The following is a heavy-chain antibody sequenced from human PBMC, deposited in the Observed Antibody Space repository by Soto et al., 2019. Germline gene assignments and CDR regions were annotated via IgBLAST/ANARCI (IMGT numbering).Heavy chain of an antibody. CDR2: ISYDGSNK. J-gene: IGHJ6*02. CDR3: AREGTDSGSYFYYGMDV. CDR1: GFTFSSYA. D-gene: IGHD1-26*01. V-gene: IGHV3-30-3*01. Sequence: GGSLRLSCAASGFTFSSYAMHWVRQAPGKGLEWVAVISYDGSNKYYADSVKGRFTISRDNSKNTLYLQMNSLRAEDTAVYYCAREGTDSGSYFYYGMDVWGQGTTVTVSS.